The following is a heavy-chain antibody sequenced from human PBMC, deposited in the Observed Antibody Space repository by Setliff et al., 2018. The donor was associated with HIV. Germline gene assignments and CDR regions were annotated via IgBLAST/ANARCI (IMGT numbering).Heavy chain of an antibody. CDR3: VRGIVGASVFNY. J-gene: IGHJ4*02. CDR1: GFTFGSQW. CDR2: ISPDGSVI. V-gene: IGHV3-74*01. D-gene: IGHD1-26*01. Sequence: GGFLRLSCAASGFTFGSQWMHWVRQAPGKGLVWVSRISPDGSVIDYAGSVKGRFTISRDNAKNTLYLQMNGLRAEDTAVYYCVRGIVGASVFNYWGQGTQVTVSS.